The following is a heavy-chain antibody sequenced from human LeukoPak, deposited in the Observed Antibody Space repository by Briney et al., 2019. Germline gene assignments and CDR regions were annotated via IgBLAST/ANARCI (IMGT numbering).Heavy chain of an antibody. Sequence: ASVKVSCKASGYTFTTYDINWVRQATGQGLEWMGWMNPNSGNTGYAQKFQGRVTMTRNTSITTAYMELGSLRSEDTAVYYCARGRGSGHKENWFDPWGQGTLVTVSS. V-gene: IGHV1-8*01. D-gene: IGHD6-19*01. CDR2: MNPNSGNT. CDR1: GYTFTTYD. CDR3: ARGRGSGHKENWFDP. J-gene: IGHJ5*02.